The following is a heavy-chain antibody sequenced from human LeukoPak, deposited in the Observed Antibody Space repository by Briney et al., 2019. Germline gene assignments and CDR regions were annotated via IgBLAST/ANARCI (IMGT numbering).Heavy chain of an antibody. D-gene: IGHD1-26*01. CDR2: IYHSETT. CDR1: GYSISSGYY. Sequence: SETLSLTCAVSGYSISSGYYWGWIRQPPGKGLEWIGTIYHSETTYYNPSLKSRVTISVDTSKNQFSRKLSSVTAADTAVYYCARGWSYPYYFDYWGQGTLVTVSS. V-gene: IGHV4-38-2*01. CDR3: ARGWSYPYYFDY. J-gene: IGHJ4*02.